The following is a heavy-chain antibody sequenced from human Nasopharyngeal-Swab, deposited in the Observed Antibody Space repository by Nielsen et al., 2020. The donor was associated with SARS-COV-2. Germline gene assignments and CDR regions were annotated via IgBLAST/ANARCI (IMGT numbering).Heavy chain of an antibody. V-gene: IGHV3-74*01. Sequence: GGSLRLSCAASGLTFNNYGIHWVRQAPGKGLVWVSRINGDGTWISYADSVKGRFTISRDNSKNTVYLQMNSLGGDDTAVYYCARSAVGIRGVLDKWGPGTKVTVSP. CDR1: GLTFNNYG. CDR2: INGDGTWI. D-gene: IGHD3-10*01. J-gene: IGHJ3*02. CDR3: ARSAVGIRGVLDK.